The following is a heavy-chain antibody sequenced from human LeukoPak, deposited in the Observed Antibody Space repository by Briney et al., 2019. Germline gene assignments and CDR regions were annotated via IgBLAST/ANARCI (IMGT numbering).Heavy chain of an antibody. V-gene: IGHV3-30*18. D-gene: IGHD1-14*01. Sequence: PGRSLRLSCAASGFTFSSYGMHWVRQAPGKGLEWVAVISYDGSNKYYADSVKGRFTISRDNSKNTLYLQMNSLRAEDTAVYYCAKAPARRGWFDPWGQGTLVTVSS. CDR2: ISYDGSNK. CDR3: AKAPARRGWFDP. J-gene: IGHJ5*02. CDR1: GFTFSSYG.